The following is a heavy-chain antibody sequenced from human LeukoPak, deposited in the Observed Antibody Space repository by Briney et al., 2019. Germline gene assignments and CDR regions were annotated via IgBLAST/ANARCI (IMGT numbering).Heavy chain of an antibody. Sequence: SETLSLTCTVSGGSISSSSYYWGWIRQPPGKGLEWIGSKYYSGSTYYNPSLKSRVTISVDTSKNQFSLKLSSVTAADTAVYYCARQRQQPLTYYYYYMDVWGKGTTVTISS. D-gene: IGHD6-13*01. J-gene: IGHJ6*03. CDR1: GGSISSSSYY. CDR3: ARQRQQPLTYYYYYMDV. V-gene: IGHV4-39*01. CDR2: KYYSGST.